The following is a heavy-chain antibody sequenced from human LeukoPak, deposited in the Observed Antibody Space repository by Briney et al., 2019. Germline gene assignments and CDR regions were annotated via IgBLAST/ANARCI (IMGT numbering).Heavy chain of an antibody. CDR3: ARDSSVRGVINDY. CDR1: GFTFSSYE. Sequence: GGSLRLSCAASGFTFSSYEMNWVRQAPGKGLEWVSYISSSGSTIYYADSVKGRFTISRDNAKNSLYLQMNSLRAEDTAVYYCARDSSVRGVINDYWGQGTLVTVSS. J-gene: IGHJ4*02. CDR2: ISSSGSTI. V-gene: IGHV3-48*03. D-gene: IGHD3-10*01.